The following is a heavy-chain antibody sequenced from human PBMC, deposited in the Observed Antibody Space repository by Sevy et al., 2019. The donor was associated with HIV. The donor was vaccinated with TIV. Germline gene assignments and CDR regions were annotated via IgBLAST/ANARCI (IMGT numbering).Heavy chain of an antibody. D-gene: IGHD6-19*01. CDR3: AKDIDEGGGWHDGWFDP. CDR2: ISWNSGSI. Sequence: GGSLRLSCAASGFTFDDYAMHWVRQAPGKGLEWVSGISWNSGSIGYADSVKGRFTISRDNAKHALYLQMNSLRAEDTALYYCAKDIDEGGGWHDGWFDPWGQGTLVTVSS. CDR1: GFTFDDYA. J-gene: IGHJ5*02. V-gene: IGHV3-9*01.